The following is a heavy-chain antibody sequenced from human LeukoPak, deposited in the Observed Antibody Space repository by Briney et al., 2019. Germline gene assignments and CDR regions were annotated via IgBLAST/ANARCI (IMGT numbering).Heavy chain of an antibody. V-gene: IGHV3-30*03. Sequence: GGSLRLSCAASRFTFSSYGIHWVRQAPGKGLEWVAVISYDGSNKYYADSVKGRFTISRDNSKNTLYLQMSSLRAEDTAVYYCARDSGFSGAQRGEFWGQGTLVTVSS. CDR2: ISYDGSNK. CDR1: RFTFSSYG. D-gene: IGHD2/OR15-2a*01. J-gene: IGHJ4*02. CDR3: ARDSGFSGAQRGEF.